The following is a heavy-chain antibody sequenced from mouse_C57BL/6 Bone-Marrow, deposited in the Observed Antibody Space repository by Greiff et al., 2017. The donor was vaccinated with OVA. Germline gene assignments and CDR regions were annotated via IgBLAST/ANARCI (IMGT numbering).Heavy chain of an antibody. J-gene: IGHJ3*01. CDR2: ISNGGGST. Sequence: EVQRVESGGGLVQPGGSLKLSCAASGFTFSDYYMYWVRQTPEKRLEWVAYISNGGGSTYYPDTVKGRFTISRDNAKNTLYLQMSRLKSEDTAMYYCARRYGNYGFAYWGQGTLVTVSA. CDR1: GFTFSDYY. V-gene: IGHV5-12*01. CDR3: ARRYGNYGFAY. D-gene: IGHD2-10*02.